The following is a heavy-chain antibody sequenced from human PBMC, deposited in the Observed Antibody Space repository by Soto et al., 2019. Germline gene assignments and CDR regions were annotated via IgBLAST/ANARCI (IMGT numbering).Heavy chain of an antibody. Sequence: ASVKVSCKASGYTFTSYYMHWVRQAPGQGLEWMGIINPSGGSTSYAQKFQGRVTMTRDTSTSTVYMELSSLRSEDTAVYYFARVLVYYDSSGYYYVDYWGRGTLVTVSS. CDR3: ARVLVYYDSSGYYYVDY. CDR2: INPSGGST. D-gene: IGHD3-22*01. V-gene: IGHV1-46*01. CDR1: GYTFTSYY. J-gene: IGHJ4*02.